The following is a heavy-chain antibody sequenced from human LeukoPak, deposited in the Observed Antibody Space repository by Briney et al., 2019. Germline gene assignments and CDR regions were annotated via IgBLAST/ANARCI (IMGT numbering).Heavy chain of an antibody. CDR2: IYYGGST. V-gene: IGHV4-39*01. Sequence: NPSETLSLTCTVSGCSFSSCSYYWGCIRQPPGQGLEWIGSIYYGGSTESNPSLNRRATISVDTSKNQSSLKLSSVTAANTVVYYCARLRRLGACPGRYSSCWFDCWGQGTLVTVSS. CDR1: GCSFSSCSYY. D-gene: IGHD3-10*02. CDR3: ARLRRLGACPGRYSSCWFDC. J-gene: IGHJ5*01.